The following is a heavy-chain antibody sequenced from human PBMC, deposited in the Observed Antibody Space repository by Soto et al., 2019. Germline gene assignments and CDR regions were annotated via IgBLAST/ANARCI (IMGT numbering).Heavy chain of an antibody. D-gene: IGHD3-22*01. CDR2: IYSGGST. Sequence: EVQLGESGGGLIQPGGSLRLSCAASGFTVSSNYMSWVRQAPGKGLEWVSVIYSGGSTYYADSVKGRFTISRDNSKNTLYLQMNSLRAEDTAVYYCARDRVESGYQEYFQHWGQGTLVTVSS. CDR3: ARDRVESGYQEYFQH. V-gene: IGHV3-53*01. CDR1: GFTVSSNY. J-gene: IGHJ1*01.